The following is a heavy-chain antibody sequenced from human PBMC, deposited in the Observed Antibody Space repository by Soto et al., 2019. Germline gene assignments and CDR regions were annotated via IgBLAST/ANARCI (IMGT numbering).Heavy chain of an antibody. CDR3: ARVANFADY. D-gene: IGHD2-21*01. V-gene: IGHV4-39*07. CDR1: GGSISSSSYY. J-gene: IGHJ4*02. Sequence: PSETLSLTCTVSGGSISSSSYYWGWIRQPPGKGLEWIGSIYYSGSTYYNPSLKSRVTISVDTSKNQFSLKLSSVTAADTAVYYCARVANFADYWGQGTLVTVSS. CDR2: IYYSGST.